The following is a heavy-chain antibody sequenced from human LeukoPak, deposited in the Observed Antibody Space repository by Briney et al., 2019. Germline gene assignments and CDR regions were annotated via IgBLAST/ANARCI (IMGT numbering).Heavy chain of an antibody. D-gene: IGHD6-13*01. Sequence: SQTLSLTCTVAGGSISSYYWSWIRQPPGKGLEWIGYIYYSGSTDYNPSLKSRVTISVDTSKNQFSLKLSSVTAADTAVYYCARVGWQAAVGNNYYYYMDVWGKGATVTVSS. CDR1: GGSISSYY. V-gene: IGHV4-59*01. CDR2: IYYSGST. CDR3: ARVGWQAAVGNNYYYYMDV. J-gene: IGHJ6*03.